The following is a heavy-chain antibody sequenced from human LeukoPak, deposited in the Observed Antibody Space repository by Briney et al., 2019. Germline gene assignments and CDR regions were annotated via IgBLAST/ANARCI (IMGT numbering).Heavy chain of an antibody. CDR1: GGSISSSSYY. J-gene: IGHJ6*03. D-gene: IGHD2-15*01. CDR3: ARDLEEVVVAATDPYYYYYYYMDV. Sequence: SETLSLTCTVSGGSISSSSYYWGWIRQPPGKGLEWIGSIYYSGSTYYNPSLKSRVTISVDTSKNQFSLKLSSVTAADTAVYYCARDLEEVVVAATDPYYYYYYYMDVWGKGTTVTVSS. CDR2: IYYSGST. V-gene: IGHV4-39*07.